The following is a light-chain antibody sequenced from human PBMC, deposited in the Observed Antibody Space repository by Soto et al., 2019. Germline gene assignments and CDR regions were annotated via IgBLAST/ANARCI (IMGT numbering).Light chain of an antibody. CDR3: CSYAGSRTYV. J-gene: IGLJ1*01. Sequence: QSALTQPASVSGSPGQSITISCPVTSSDVGSSNLVSWYQQHPCKAPKLMIYEGSKRPSGVSNRFSGSKSGNTASLTISWLQAEDEADYYCCSYAGSRTYVFGTWTKVTVL. CDR2: EGS. CDR1: SSDVGSSNL. V-gene: IGLV2-23*01.